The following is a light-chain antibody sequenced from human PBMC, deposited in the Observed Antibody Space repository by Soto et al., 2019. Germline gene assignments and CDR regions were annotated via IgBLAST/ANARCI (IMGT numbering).Light chain of an antibody. CDR2: GAS. Sequence: EVLMTQSPATLSGSPGERATLSCRASQSVSSNLAWYQQKPGQAPRLLIYGASTRATGIPARFSGSGSGTEFTLTISSLQSEDFAVYYCQQYNNWPLTFGGGTKVDIK. V-gene: IGKV3-15*01. CDR1: QSVSSN. CDR3: QQYNNWPLT. J-gene: IGKJ4*01.